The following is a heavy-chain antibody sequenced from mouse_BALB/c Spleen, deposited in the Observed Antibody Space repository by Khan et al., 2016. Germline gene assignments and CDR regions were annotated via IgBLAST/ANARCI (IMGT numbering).Heavy chain of an antibody. CDR2: INTYTGEP. J-gene: IGHJ2*01. V-gene: IGHV9-3-1*01. CDR3: ARRAYCGNLFDY. D-gene: IGHD2-10*01. Sequence: QIQLVQSGPELKKPGETVKISCKASGYTFTNYGMNWVKQAPGKGLKWMGWINTYTGEPTYADDFKGRFAFSLETSASTAYLQINNLKNDDTATXFCARRAYCGNLFDYWGQGTTLTVSS. CDR1: GYTFTNYG.